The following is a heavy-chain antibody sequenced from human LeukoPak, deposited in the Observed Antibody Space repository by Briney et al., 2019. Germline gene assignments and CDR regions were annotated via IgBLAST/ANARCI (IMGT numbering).Heavy chain of an antibody. V-gene: IGHV1-8*01. CDR3: ARTQYCSGGSCYLPYNWFDP. Sequence: ASVKVSCKASGYTFTSYDINWVRQATGQGLEWMGWMNPNSGNTGYAQKFQGRVTMTRNTSISTAYMELSSLRSEDTAVYYCARTQYCSGGSCYLPYNWFDPWGQGTLVTVSS. CDR1: GYTFTSYD. CDR2: MNPNSGNT. J-gene: IGHJ5*02. D-gene: IGHD2-15*01.